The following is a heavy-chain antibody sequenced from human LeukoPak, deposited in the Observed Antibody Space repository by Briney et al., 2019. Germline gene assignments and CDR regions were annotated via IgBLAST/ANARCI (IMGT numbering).Heavy chain of an antibody. V-gene: IGHV4-34*01. Sequence: SETLSLICAVYGGSFSGYYWSWIRQPPGKGLEWIGEINHSGSTNYIPPFKSRVTISVDTSKNQFSLKLSSVTAADTAVYYCARGNYYGSGTLGAFDIWGQGTMVTVSS. J-gene: IGHJ3*02. CDR1: GGSFSGYY. CDR2: INHSGST. CDR3: ARGNYYGSGTLGAFDI. D-gene: IGHD3-10*01.